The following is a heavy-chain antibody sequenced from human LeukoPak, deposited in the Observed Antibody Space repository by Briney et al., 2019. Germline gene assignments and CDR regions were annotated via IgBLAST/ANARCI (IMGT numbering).Heavy chain of an antibody. Sequence: SETLSLTCAVYGGSFSGYYWSWIRQPPGKGLEWIGEVNHSGSTNYNPSLKSRVTILVDTSKNQFSLKLSSVTAADTAVYYCARTQSFYYVSGSPGLIDYWGQGTLVTVSS. CDR1: GGSFSGYY. D-gene: IGHD3-10*01. J-gene: IGHJ4*02. CDR2: VNHSGST. V-gene: IGHV4-34*01. CDR3: ARTQSFYYVSGSPGLIDY.